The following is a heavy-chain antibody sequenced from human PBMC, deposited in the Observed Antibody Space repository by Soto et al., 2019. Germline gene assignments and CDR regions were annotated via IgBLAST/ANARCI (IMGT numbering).Heavy chain of an antibody. CDR1: GGSFNSHS. Sequence: QVQLVQSGAEVKKPGSSVIVSCKASGGSFNSHSINWVRQAPGQGLQWVGRFIPILGLANYAQSFQGRVTITAAKSTSTVYMELSSLGSADTAVYYCSRPSSHTATHGTFTYWCQGTPVTVSS. D-gene: IGHD1-26*01. CDR2: FIPILGLA. CDR3: SRPSSHTATHGTFTY. J-gene: IGHJ4*02. V-gene: IGHV1-69*02.